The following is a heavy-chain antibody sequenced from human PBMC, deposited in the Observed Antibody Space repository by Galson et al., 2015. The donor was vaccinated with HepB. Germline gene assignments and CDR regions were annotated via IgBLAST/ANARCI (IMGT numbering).Heavy chain of an antibody. D-gene: IGHD2-21*01. CDR2: IWCDGNQK. V-gene: IGHV3-33*08. Sequence: SLRLSCAASGFTFTNYAMHWVRQAPGKGLEWVAVIWCDGNQKYYGDSVKGRFTISRDNSKDTVYLRMSSLRAADTAIYYCATETLLPRPHYGLDVRGQGTTVTVSS. CDR1: GFTFTNYA. CDR3: ATETLLPRPHYGLDV. J-gene: IGHJ6*02.